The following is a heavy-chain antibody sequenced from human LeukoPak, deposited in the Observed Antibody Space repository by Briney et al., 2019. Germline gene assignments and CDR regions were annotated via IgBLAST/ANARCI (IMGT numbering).Heavy chain of an antibody. D-gene: IGHD3-22*01. V-gene: IGHV7-4-1*02. CDR2: INTDTGDP. CDR1: DYTFTSYG. CDR3: AREDYDSSGHSNFEY. J-gene: IGHJ4*02. Sequence: ASVKVSCKASDYTFTSYGISWVRQAPGQGLEWMGWINTDTGDPTHVQGFTGRFVFSVDTSVSTAYLQISSLKADDTAVYYCAREDYDSSGHSNFEYWGQGTLVTVSS.